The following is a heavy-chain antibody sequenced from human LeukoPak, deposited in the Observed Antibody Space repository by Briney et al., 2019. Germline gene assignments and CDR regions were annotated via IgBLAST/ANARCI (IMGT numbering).Heavy chain of an antibody. V-gene: IGHV3-23*01. CDR1: GFTFSSYA. D-gene: IGHD3-22*01. Sequence: GGSLRLSCAASGFTFSSYAMSWVRQAPGKGLKWVSTINDNGAGTYYADSVRGRFTISRDNSKNTLYLQMNSLRAEDTAVYYCAKGVTMIVVVDYGMDVWGQGTTVTVSS. CDR2: INDNGAGT. J-gene: IGHJ6*02. CDR3: AKGVTMIVVVDYGMDV.